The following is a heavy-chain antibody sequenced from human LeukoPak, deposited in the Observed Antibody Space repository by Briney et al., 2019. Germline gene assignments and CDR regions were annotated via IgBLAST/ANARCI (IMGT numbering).Heavy chain of an antibody. CDR3: ARDRGDVVVPAAIYYYYYMDV. CDR2: INHSGST. Sequence: SETLSLTCAVYGGSFSGYYWSWIRQPPGKGLEWIGEINHSGSTNYNPSLKSRVTISVDTSKNQFSLKLSSVTAADTAVYYCARDRGDVVVPAAIYYYYYMDVWGKGTTVTVSS. J-gene: IGHJ6*03. V-gene: IGHV4-34*01. CDR1: GGSFSGYY. D-gene: IGHD2-2*01.